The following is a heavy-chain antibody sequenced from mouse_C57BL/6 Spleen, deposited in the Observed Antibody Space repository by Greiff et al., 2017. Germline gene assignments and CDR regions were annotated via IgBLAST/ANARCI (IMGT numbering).Heavy chain of an antibody. V-gene: IGHV1-72*01. CDR1: GYTFTSYW. J-gene: IGHJ2*01. D-gene: IGHD3-3*01. Sequence: VQLQQPGAELVKPGASVKLSCKASGYTFTSYWMHWVKQRPGRGLEWIGRIDPNSGGTKYNEKFKSKATLTVDKPASPADMQLSSLTSDDSAVYYCARGLDLDYWGQGTTLTVSS. CDR2: IDPNSGGT. CDR3: ARGLDLDY.